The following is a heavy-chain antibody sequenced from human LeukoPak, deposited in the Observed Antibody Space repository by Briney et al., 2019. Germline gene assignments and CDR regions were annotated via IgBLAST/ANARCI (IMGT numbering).Heavy chain of an antibody. CDR2: IYPGDSDT. CDR1: GYSFTSYW. D-gene: IGHD3-3*01. CDR3: ATLTIFGVVPMGYLDY. V-gene: IGHV5-51*01. J-gene: IGHJ4*02. Sequence: GVSLKISCKGSGYSFTSYWIGWVRQMPGKGLEWMGIIYPGDSDTRYSPSFQGQVTISADKSISTAYLQWSSLKASDTAMYYCATLTIFGVVPMGYLDYWGQGTLVTVSS.